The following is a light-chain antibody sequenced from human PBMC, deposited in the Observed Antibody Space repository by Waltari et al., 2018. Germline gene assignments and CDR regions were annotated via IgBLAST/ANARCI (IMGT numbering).Light chain of an antibody. CDR3: CSYSGSSTLV. J-gene: IGLJ2*01. CDR2: EGS. V-gene: IGLV2-23*01. Sequence: QSALTQPASVSGSPGQSITISCTGTSSDVGSYNLVSWYQQPPGKAPKLMIYEGSKRPSGVSKLFSGSKSGNTASLTISGLQAEDEADYYCCSYSGSSTLVVGGGTKLTVL. CDR1: SSDVGSYNL.